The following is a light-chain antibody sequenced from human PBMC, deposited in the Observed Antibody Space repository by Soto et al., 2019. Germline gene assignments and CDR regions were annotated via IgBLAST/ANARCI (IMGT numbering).Light chain of an antibody. CDR2: DAI. V-gene: IGKV3D-15*01. CDR1: QNIHNH. J-gene: IGKJ4*01. Sequence: DKLISQSPATLFVSPGERVTLSCRASQNIHNHMSWFVQKPGQTPRVLIYDAIIRAPDVPARFSGSWAGTDCTLTINSLQSEDVAVYYCQQYDAWPLTFGGGTKVDIK. CDR3: QQYDAWPLT.